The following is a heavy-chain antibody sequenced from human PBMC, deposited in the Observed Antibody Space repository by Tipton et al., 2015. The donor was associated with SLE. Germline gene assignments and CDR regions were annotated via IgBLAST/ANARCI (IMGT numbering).Heavy chain of an antibody. CDR1: GFIFSDYS. D-gene: IGHD2-2*02. CDR2: ISSSSRYI. Sequence: SLRLSCAASGFIFSDYSMNWVRQAPGKGLEWVSSISSSSRYIYHAESLKGRFTISRDNAKNSLYLQMNSLRVEDTAVYYCAREQYCSRTHCNTFDHWGQGTLVTVSS. J-gene: IGHJ5*02. V-gene: IGHV3-21*01. CDR3: AREQYCSRTHCNTFDH.